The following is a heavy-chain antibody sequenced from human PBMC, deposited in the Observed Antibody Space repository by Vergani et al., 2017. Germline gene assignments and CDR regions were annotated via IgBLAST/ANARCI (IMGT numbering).Heavy chain of an antibody. D-gene: IGHD3-22*01. CDR1: GGSISSSSYY. V-gene: IGHV4-39*07. CDR3: ARQADRSSGFYYSYGMDV. J-gene: IGHJ6*02. Sequence: QLQLHESGPGLVKPSETLSLTCTVSGGSISSSSYYWGWIRQPPGKGLEWIGSIYYSGSTNYTPSLKSRVTISVDTSKNQLSLKLSSVTAPDTAVYYCARQADRSSGFYYSYGMDVWGQGTTVTVSS. CDR2: IYYSGST.